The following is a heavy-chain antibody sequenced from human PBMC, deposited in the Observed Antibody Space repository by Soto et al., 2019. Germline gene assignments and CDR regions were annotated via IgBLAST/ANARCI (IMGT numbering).Heavy chain of an antibody. J-gene: IGHJ6*02. CDR2: ISAYNGNT. D-gene: IGHD3-9*01. V-gene: IGHV1-18*01. Sequence: QVQLVQSGAEVKKPGASVKVSCKASGYTFTSYGISWVRQAPGQGLEWMGWISAYNGNTNYAQKLQGRVTMTTDTSTSTAYMELRSLRSDDTAVYYCARREGYYDILTGYYYYYHGMDVWGQGTTVTVSS. CDR1: GYTFTSYG. CDR3: ARREGYYDILTGYYYYYHGMDV.